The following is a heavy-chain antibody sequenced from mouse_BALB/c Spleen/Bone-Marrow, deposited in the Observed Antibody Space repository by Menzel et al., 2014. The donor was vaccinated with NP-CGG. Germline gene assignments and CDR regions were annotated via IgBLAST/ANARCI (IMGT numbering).Heavy chain of an antibody. Sequence: VQLVESGPELVKPGALVKISCKASGYTFSSYDINWVKQRPGQGLEWIGWIYPGDSRTKYNEKFKGKATLTAVKSSSTDYMQLSSLTSENSAVYYCARSGSDYGNYYWDFDVWGAGTTVTVSS. J-gene: IGHJ1*01. V-gene: IGHV1S56*01. CDR2: IYPGDSRT. CDR3: ARSGSDYGNYYWDFDV. D-gene: IGHD2-1*01. CDR1: GYTFSSYD.